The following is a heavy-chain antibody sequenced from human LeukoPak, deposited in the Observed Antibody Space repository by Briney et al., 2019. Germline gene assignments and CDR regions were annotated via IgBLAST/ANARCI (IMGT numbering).Heavy chain of an antibody. Sequence: SETLSLTCAVYGGSFSGYYWSWISQPPGKGLEWIGEINHSGSTNYNPSLKSRVTISVDTSKNQFSLKLSSVTAADTAVYYCARILLGYCSGGSCLNLYYFDYWGQGTLVTVSS. J-gene: IGHJ4*02. CDR2: INHSGST. V-gene: IGHV4-34*01. CDR1: GGSFSGYY. CDR3: ARILLGYCSGGSCLNLYYFDY. D-gene: IGHD2-15*01.